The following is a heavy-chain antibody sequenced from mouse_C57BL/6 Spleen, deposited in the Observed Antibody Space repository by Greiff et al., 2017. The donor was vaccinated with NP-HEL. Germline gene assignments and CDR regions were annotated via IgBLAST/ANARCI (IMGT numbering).Heavy chain of an antibody. V-gene: IGHV1-19*01. Sequence: VQLKQSGPVLVKPGASVKMSCKASGYTFTDYYMNWVKQSHGKSLEWIGVINPYNGGTSYNQKFKGKATLTVDKSSSTAYMELNSLTSEDSAVYYCARGGLSHAMDYWGQGTSVTVSS. J-gene: IGHJ4*01. CDR2: INPYNGGT. CDR3: ARGGLSHAMDY. CDR1: GYTFTDYY. D-gene: IGHD2-2*01.